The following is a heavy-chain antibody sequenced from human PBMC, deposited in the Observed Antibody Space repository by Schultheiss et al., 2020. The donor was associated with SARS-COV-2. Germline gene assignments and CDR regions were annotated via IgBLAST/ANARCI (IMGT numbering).Heavy chain of an antibody. J-gene: IGHJ3*02. V-gene: IGHV4-59*08. CDR2: IYYSGST. CDR3: ARVGVLRFLEWLFDAFDI. D-gene: IGHD3-3*01. CDR1: GGSISSYY. Sequence: SETLSLTCTVSGGSISSYYWSWIRQHPWKGLEWIGYIYYSGSTNYNPSLKSRVTISVDTSKNQFSLKLSSVTAADTAVYYCARVGVLRFLEWLFDAFDIWGQGTMVTVSS.